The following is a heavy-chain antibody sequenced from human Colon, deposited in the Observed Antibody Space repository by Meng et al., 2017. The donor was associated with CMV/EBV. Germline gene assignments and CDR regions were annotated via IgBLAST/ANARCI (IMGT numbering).Heavy chain of an antibody. Sequence: ASVKVSCKASGYTFTSYYMHWVRQAPGQGLEWMGIINPSGGSTSYAQKFQGRVTMTRDTSTSTVYMELSSLRSEDTAVYYCARQRVRRGTANLYYFDSWGQGTLVTVSS. J-gene: IGHJ4*02. CDR3: ARQRVRRGTANLYYFDS. V-gene: IGHV1-46*01. D-gene: IGHD3-10*01. CDR2: INPSGGST. CDR1: GYTFTSYY.